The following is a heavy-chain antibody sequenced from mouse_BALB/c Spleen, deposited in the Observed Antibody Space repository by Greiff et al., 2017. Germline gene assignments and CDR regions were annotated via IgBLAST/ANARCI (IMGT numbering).Heavy chain of an antibody. V-gene: IGHV2-6-7*01. J-gene: IGHJ4*01. CDR3: AREDGNSFYAMDY. CDR1: GFSLTGYG. Sequence: QVQLQQSGPGLVAPSQSLSITCTVSGFSLTGYGVNWVRQPPGKGLEWLGMIWGDGSTDYNSALKSRLSISKDNSKSQVFLKMNSLQTDDTARYYCAREDGNSFYAMDYWGQGTSVTVSS. CDR2: IWGDGST. D-gene: IGHD2-1*01.